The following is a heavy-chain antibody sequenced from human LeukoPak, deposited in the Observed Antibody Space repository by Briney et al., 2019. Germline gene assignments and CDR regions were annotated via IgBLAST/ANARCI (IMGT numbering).Heavy chain of an antibody. Sequence: TSETLSLTCAVYGGSFSGYYWSWIRQLPGKGLEWIGEINHSGSTNYNPSLKSRVTISVDTSKNQFSLKLSSVTAADTAVYYCARENKDHPTYYFDYWGQGTLVTVSS. CDR2: INHSGST. CDR1: GGSFSGYY. V-gene: IGHV4-34*01. J-gene: IGHJ4*02. CDR3: ARENKDHPTYYFDY.